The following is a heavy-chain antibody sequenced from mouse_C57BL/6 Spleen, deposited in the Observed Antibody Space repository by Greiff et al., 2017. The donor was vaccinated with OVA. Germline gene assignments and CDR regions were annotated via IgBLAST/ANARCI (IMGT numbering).Heavy chain of an antibody. J-gene: IGHJ4*01. CDR1: GYTFTSYW. CDR2: INPSNGGT. CDR3: ARGMIYYGDYYAMDY. D-gene: IGHD2-1*01. Sequence: VQLQQPGTELVKPGASVKLSCKASGYTFTSYWMHWVKQRPGQGLEWIGNINPSNGGTNYNEKFKSKATLTVDKSSSTAYMQLSSLTSEDSAVYYCARGMIYYGDYYAMDYWGQGTSVTVSS. V-gene: IGHV1-53*01.